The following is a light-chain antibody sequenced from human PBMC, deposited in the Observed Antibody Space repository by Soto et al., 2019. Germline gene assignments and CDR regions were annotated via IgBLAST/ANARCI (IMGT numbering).Light chain of an antibody. Sequence: AESPSVRDFVTMTSRASQTISSWLAWYQQKPGKAPKLLIYKASTLKSGVPSRFSGSGSGTEFTLTISSLQPDDFATYYCQHYYSSSEAFGQGTKVDIK. CDR2: KAS. CDR1: QTISSW. J-gene: IGKJ1*01. V-gene: IGKV1-5*03. CDR3: QHYYSSSEA.